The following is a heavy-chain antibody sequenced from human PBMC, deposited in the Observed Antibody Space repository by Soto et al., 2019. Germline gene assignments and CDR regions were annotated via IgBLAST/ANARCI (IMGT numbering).Heavy chain of an antibody. J-gene: IGHJ4*02. CDR1: GGSISGDYY. Sequence: QVRLHESGPGLVKPSQTLSLTCSVSGGSISGDYYLSCIRQSPENGLEWIGYIYYSGSSYSNPALQSRLSMSLDTSKNPFSLKLRSVTAADTAVYYCARGRARWTGYFDSWGQGALVAVSS. D-gene: IGHD3-10*01. V-gene: IGHV4-30-4*08. CDR3: ARGRARWTGYFDS. CDR2: IYYSGSS.